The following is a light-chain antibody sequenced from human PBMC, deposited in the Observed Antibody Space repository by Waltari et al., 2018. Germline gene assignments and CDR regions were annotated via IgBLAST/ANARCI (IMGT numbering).Light chain of an antibody. Sequence: QSVLTQPPSVSAAPGQKVTISCSGRSSNIGSYFVSWYQQLTGTAPGLLIYENDKVPSGIPDRLSGSRAGTSAALGITGLQTGDEADYYCGTWDSSLGALVFGGGTRVIVL. V-gene: IGLV1-51*01. J-gene: IGLJ2*01. CDR1: SSNIGSYF. CDR3: GTWDSSLGALV. CDR2: END.